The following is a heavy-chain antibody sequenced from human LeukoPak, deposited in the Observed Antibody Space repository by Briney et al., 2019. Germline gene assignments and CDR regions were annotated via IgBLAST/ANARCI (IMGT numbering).Heavy chain of an antibody. CDR3: ARGLRNYDFRGPFAFDI. CDR2: IIPIFGTA. J-gene: IGHJ3*02. V-gene: IGHV1-69*05. CDR1: GGTFSSYA. Sequence: SVKVSCKASGGTFSSYAISWVRQAPGQGLEWMGGIIPIFGTANYAQKFQGRVTITTDESTSTAYMELSSLRSEDTAVYYCARGLRNYDFRGPFAFDIWGQGTMVTVSS. D-gene: IGHD3-3*01.